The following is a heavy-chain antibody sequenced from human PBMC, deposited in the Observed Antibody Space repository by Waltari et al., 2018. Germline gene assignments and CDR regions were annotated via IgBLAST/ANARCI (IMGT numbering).Heavy chain of an antibody. V-gene: IGHV1-8*01. CDR1: GYTFINHD. Sequence: QVQLMQSGAEVKKPGASVRVSCKSSGYTFINHDINWIRQAPGQGREWMGWMSTNTNYAGYAPSVRGRLTITRDISVTTTYMELGSLRSEDTAVYYCVRNFPDFAHWGQGTLVTVSS. CDR3: VRNFPDFAH. CDR2: MSTNTNYA. J-gene: IGHJ5*02.